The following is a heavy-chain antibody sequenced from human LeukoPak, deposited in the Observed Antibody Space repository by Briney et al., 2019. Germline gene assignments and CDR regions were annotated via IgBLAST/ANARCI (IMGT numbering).Heavy chain of an antibody. J-gene: IGHJ4*02. CDR3: ARGRGDFWSGYYFDY. CDR2: IYYSGST. V-gene: IGHV4-59*01. D-gene: IGHD3-3*01. CDR1: GGSISSYY. Sequence: PSEALSLTCTVSGGSISSYYWSWIRQPPGKGLERIGYIYYSGSTNYNPSLKSRVTISVDTSKNQFSLKLSSVTAADTAVYYCARGRGDFWSGYYFDYWGQGTLVTVSS.